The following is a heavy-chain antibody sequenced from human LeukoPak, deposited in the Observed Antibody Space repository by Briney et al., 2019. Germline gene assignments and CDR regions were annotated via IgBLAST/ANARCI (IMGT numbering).Heavy chain of an antibody. CDR3: ARHGSIGGASFQR. Sequence: SETLSLTCTVSGGFISSSSYYWGWIRQPPGKGLEWIGSIFYSGTTYYNPSLKSRVTISVDTSKNQFSLKLSSVTAADTAVYHCARHGSIGGASFQRWGLGTLVTVSS. V-gene: IGHV4-39*01. D-gene: IGHD1-26*01. CDR1: GGFISSSSYY. J-gene: IGHJ1*01. CDR2: IFYSGTT.